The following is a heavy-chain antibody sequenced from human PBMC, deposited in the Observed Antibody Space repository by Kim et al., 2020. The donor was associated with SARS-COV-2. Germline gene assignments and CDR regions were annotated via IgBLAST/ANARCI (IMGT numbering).Heavy chain of an antibody. J-gene: IGHJ4*02. CDR3: VRGSIFGVVIISFDY. D-gene: IGHD3-3*01. V-gene: IGHV1-69*13. CDR2: IIPIFGTA. Sequence: SVKVSCKASGGTFSSYAISWVRQAPGQGLEWMGGIIPIFGTANYAQKFQGRVTITADESTSTAYMELSSLRSEDTAVYYCVRGSIFGVVIISFDYWGQGTLVTVSS. CDR1: GGTFSSYA.